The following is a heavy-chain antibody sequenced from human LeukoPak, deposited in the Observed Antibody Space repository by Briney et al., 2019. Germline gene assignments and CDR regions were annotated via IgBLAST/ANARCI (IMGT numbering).Heavy chain of an antibody. CDR1: GYSFTGYY. J-gene: IGHJ5*02. Sequence: ASVKVSCKASGYSFTGYYMHWVRQAPGQGLEWMGWINPNSGGTNYAQKFQSRVTMTRDTSISTAYMELSRLRSDDTAVYYCARDFRSGSRAHPVNWFDPWGQGTLVTVSS. V-gene: IGHV1-2*02. CDR3: ARDFRSGSRAHPVNWFDP. CDR2: INPNSGGT. D-gene: IGHD2-2*01.